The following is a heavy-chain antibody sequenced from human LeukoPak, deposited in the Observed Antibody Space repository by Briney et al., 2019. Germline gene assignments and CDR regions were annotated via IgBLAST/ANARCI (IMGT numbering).Heavy chain of an antibody. CDR3: ARVYYDSSGYYYVWPNAEYFQH. V-gene: IGHV1-2*02. D-gene: IGHD3-22*01. CDR1: GYTFTGYY. CDR2: INPNSGGT. J-gene: IGHJ1*01. Sequence: ASVKVSCKASGYTFTGYYMHWVRQAPGQGREWMGWINPNSGGTNYAQKFQGRVTMTRDTSISTAYMELSRLRSDDTAVYYCARVYYDSSGYYYVWPNAEYFQHWGQGTLVTVSS.